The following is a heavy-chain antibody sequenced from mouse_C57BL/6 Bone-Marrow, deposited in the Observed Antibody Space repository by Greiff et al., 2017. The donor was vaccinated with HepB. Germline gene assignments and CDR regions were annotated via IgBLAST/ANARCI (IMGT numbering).Heavy chain of an antibody. J-gene: IGHJ1*03. CDR3: ARLGYYGHWYFDV. Sequence: EVKLQQSGPELVKPGASVKISCKASGYTFTDYYMNWVKQSHGKSLEWIGDINPNNGGTSYNQKFKGKATLTVDKSSSTAYMELRSLTSEDSAVYYCARLGYYGHWYFDVWGTGTTVTVSS. CDR1: GYTFTDYY. CDR2: INPNNGGT. V-gene: IGHV1-26*01. D-gene: IGHD1-1*01.